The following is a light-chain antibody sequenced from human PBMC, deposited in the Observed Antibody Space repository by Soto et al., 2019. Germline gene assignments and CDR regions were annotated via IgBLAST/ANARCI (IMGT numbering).Light chain of an antibody. CDR1: SANLARNS. J-gene: IGLJ3*02. V-gene: IGLV1-44*01. Sequence: QSVLTQPPSASGNPGQRVTISCSGSSANLARNSVNWYQQFPGTAPKLLIHKTDQRPSGVPDRFSGSKSGTSASLAITGLQSEDEGDYYFASWDDSLNIWVFGGGTKLTVL. CDR2: KTD. CDR3: ASWDDSLNIWV.